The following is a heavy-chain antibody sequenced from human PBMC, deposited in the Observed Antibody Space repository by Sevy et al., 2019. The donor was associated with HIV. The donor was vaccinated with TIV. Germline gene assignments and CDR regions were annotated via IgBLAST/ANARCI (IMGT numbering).Heavy chain of an antibody. D-gene: IGHD5-12*01. CDR2: INAASGVT. J-gene: IGHJ4*02. CDR1: GYTFSDYS. CDR3: ARGGSDGNY. V-gene: IGHV1-2*02. Sequence: ASVKVSCKASGYTFSDYSIYWIRQAPGQGFEWMGWINAASGVTNFAQKFQGRVTMTRDTSINTAYMEVYRLTSDATAVYYCARGGSDGNYWGQGTLVTVSS.